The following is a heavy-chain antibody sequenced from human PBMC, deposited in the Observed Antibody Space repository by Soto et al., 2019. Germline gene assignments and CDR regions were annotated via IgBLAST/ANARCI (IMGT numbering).Heavy chain of an antibody. J-gene: IGHJ6*02. CDR3: ARERVVVPATIFYYYALDV. V-gene: IGHV3-7*05. Sequence: WGSLGLSCSASGFSLSDYWVSWVRPAPGKGLEWVANVKQDGSERYYVDSVKGRFTISRDNAKNSLYLQMNSLRAEDTAVYYCARERVVVPATIFYYYALDVWGQGTTVTVSS. CDR2: VKQDGSER. CDR1: GFSLSDYW. D-gene: IGHD2-15*01.